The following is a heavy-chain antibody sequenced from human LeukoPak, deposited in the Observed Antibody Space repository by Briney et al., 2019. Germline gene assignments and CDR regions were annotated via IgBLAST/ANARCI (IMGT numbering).Heavy chain of an antibody. CDR3: ARLGVNYDILTGYNPG. Sequence: PGGSLRLSCAVSGFTFSSYSMNWVRQAPGKGLEWVSSISSSSSYIYYADSVKGRFTISRDNAKNSLYLQMNSLRAEDTAVYYCARLGVNYDILTGYNPGWGQGTLVTVSS. D-gene: IGHD3-9*01. CDR2: ISSSSSYI. CDR1: GFTFSSYS. V-gene: IGHV3-21*01. J-gene: IGHJ4*02.